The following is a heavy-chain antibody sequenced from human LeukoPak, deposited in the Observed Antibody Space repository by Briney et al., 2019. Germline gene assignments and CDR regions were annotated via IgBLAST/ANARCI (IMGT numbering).Heavy chain of an antibody. CDR1: GFTFSSYG. J-gene: IGHJ3*02. Sequence: GGSLRLSCAASGFTFSSYGMHWVRQAPGKGLEWVAVISYDGSNKYYADSVKGRFTTSRDNSKNTLYLQMNSLRAEDTAVYYCAKAWGELAAAGAFDIWGQGTMVTVSS. D-gene: IGHD6-13*01. CDR3: AKAWGELAAAGAFDI. V-gene: IGHV3-30*18. CDR2: ISYDGSNK.